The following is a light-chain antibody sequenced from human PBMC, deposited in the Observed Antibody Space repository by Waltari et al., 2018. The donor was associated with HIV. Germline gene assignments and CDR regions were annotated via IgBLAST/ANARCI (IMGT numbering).Light chain of an antibody. CDR1: SSNVGKNY. V-gene: IGLV1-47*01. J-gene: IGLJ2*01. Sequence: QSALSQPPSTSRPPGQRVVISCSGSSSNVGKNYVSWFQQLPGAAPRRLIYRNGRRPSGVPDRFTAAKSGTSASLVISGLRSDDEAEYVCASWDDALSSWLFGGGTKLTVL. CDR3: ASWDDALSSWL. CDR2: RNG.